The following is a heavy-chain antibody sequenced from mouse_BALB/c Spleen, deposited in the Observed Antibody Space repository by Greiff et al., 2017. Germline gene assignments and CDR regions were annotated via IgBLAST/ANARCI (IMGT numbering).Heavy chain of an antibody. V-gene: IGHV3-2*02. Sequence: EVKLQESGPGLVKPSQSLSLTCTVTGYSITSDYAWNWIRQFPGNKLEWMGYIHYSGSTNYNPSLKSRISITRDTSKNQFFLQLNSVTTEDTATYYCARSPYYGSSFAYWGQGTLVTVSA. CDR2: IHYSGST. J-gene: IGHJ3*01. CDR3: ARSPYYGSSFAY. CDR1: GYSITSDYA. D-gene: IGHD1-1*01.